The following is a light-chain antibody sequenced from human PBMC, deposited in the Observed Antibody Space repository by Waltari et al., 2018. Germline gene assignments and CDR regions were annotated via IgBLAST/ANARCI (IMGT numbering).Light chain of an antibody. J-gene: IGKJ1*01. CDR3: QQYSTFPVT. CDR1: QSLFYSPNNKNF. CDR2: WAF. Sequence: DTVLTQSPDSLAVSLGARATINCKSSQSLFYSPNNKNFLAWYQQKSGQPPKLLIYWAFTRESGVPDRFSGSESGTDFTLTISSLQAEDVAVYYCQQYSTFPVTFGQGTKVEIK. V-gene: IGKV4-1*01.